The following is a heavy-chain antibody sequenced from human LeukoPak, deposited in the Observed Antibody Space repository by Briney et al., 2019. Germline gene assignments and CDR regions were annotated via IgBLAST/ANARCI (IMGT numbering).Heavy chain of an antibody. CDR1: GGSISSGSYS. CDR2: IYTSGST. D-gene: IGHD3-10*01. Sequence: SETLSLTCTVSGGSISSGSYSWHWIRQPAGKGLVWIGRIYTSGSTNYNPTLKSRVTMSVDTSKNQFSMKLSSVTAADTAVYYCASSTGSGSYYPLFDYWGQGTLVTVSS. J-gene: IGHJ4*02. CDR3: ASSTGSGSYYPLFDY. V-gene: IGHV4-61*02.